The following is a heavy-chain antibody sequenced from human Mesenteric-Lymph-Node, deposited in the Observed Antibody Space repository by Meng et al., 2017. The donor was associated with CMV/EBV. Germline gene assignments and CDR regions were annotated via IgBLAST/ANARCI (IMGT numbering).Heavy chain of an antibody. V-gene: IGHV3-21*01. D-gene: IGHD5-18*01. Sequence: GESLKISCAASGFTFSSYSMNWVRQAPGKGLEWVSSISSSSSYIYYADSVKGRFTISRDNAKNSLYLQMNSLRAKDTAVYYCAREGADTAMATTLDYYYYGMDVWGQGTTVTVSS. CDR1: GFTFSSYS. CDR3: AREGADTAMATTLDYYYYGMDV. J-gene: IGHJ6*02. CDR2: ISSSSSYI.